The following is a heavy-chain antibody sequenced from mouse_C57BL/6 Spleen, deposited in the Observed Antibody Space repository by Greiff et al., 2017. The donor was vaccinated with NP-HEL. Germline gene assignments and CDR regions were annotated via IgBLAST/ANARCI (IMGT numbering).Heavy chain of an antibody. J-gene: IGHJ3*01. D-gene: IGHD1-1*01. Sequence: LKESGPGLVKPSQSLSLTCSVTGYSITSGYYWNWIRQFPGNKLEWMGYISYDGSNNYNPSLKNRISITRDTSKNQFFLKLNSVTTEDTATYYCARDRGYGSSYFAYWGQGTLVTVSA. V-gene: IGHV3-6*01. CDR3: ARDRGYGSSYFAY. CDR1: GYSITSGYY. CDR2: ISYDGSN.